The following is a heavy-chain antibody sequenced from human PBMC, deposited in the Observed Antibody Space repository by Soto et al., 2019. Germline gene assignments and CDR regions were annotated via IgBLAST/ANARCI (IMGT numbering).Heavy chain of an antibody. J-gene: IGHJ5*02. CDR1: GFSLSTSGVG. Sequence: QITLKESGPTLVKPTQTLTLTCTFSGFSLSTSGVGVGWIRQPPGKALEWLALIYWDDDKRYSPSLKSRLTITKDTSKNQVVLTMTNMDPVDTATYYCAHRLATMTTKGVVFDPWGQGTLVTVSS. V-gene: IGHV2-5*02. CDR3: AHRLATMTTKGVVFDP. CDR2: IYWDDDK. D-gene: IGHD4-17*01.